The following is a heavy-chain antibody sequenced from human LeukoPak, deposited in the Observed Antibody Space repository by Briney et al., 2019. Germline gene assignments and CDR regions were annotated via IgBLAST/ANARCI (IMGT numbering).Heavy chain of an antibody. CDR2: IKQDGSEK. CDR3: ARDAYGSGSYEESYYYYGMDV. V-gene: IGHV3-7*01. Sequence: GGSLRLSCAASGFTFSTYWMSWVRQAPGKGLEWVANIKQDGSEKYYVDSVKGRFTISRDNAKNSLYLQMNSLRAEDTAVYYCARDAYGSGSYEESYYYYGMDVWGQGTTVTVSS. CDR1: GFTFSTYW. J-gene: IGHJ6*02. D-gene: IGHD3-10*01.